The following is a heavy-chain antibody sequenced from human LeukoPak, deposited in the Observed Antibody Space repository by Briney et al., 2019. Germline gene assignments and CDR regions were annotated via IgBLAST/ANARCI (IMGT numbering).Heavy chain of an antibody. J-gene: IGHJ4*02. D-gene: IGHD2/OR15-2a*01. V-gene: IGHV1-18*01. CDR3: ARWGVHGTTTFCFDY. Sequence: EASVKVSCKASGGTFSSYTISWVRQAPGQGLEWMGWISGENGNINFAQKFQGRVTMTTDTSARIAYMEMRSLTSDDTAVYFCARWGVHGTTTFCFDYWSQGSLVTVSS. CDR2: ISGENGNI. CDR1: GGTFSSYT.